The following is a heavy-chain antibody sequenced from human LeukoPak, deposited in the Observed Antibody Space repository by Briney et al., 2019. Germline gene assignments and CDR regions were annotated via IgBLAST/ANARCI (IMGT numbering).Heavy chain of an antibody. CDR3: ASGSLVAGTALCDY. J-gene: IGHJ4*02. V-gene: IGHV4-59*01. CDR1: GGSISSYY. Sequence: SETLSLTCTVSGGSISSYYWSWVRQPPGKGLEWLGYIYYSGSTNYNPSLKSRVTISVDTSKNQFSLKLSSVTAADTAVYYCASGSLVAGTALCDYWGQGTLVTVSS. D-gene: IGHD6-19*01. CDR2: IYYSGST.